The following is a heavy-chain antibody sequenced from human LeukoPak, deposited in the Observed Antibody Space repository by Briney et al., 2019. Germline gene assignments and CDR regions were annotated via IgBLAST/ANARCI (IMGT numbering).Heavy chain of an antibody. Sequence: PGGSVRLSCAACGLTFSSYSMNWVRQAPGKGLEWVSSISSSSSYIYYADSVKGRFTISRDNAKNSLYLQMNSLRAEDTAVYYCARFDYYYMDVWGKGTTVTVSS. V-gene: IGHV3-21*01. CDR2: ISSSSSYI. CDR3: ARFDYYYMDV. J-gene: IGHJ6*03. CDR1: GLTFSSYS.